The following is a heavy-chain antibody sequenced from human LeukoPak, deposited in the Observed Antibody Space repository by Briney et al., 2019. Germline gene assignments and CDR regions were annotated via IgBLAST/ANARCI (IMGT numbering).Heavy chain of an antibody. CDR3: ARISRSSSWYRVDY. V-gene: IGHV2-70*11. D-gene: IGHD6-13*01. Sequence: ESGPTLLHPTPALTLTFTFSGFSLSTSGMWESWIRQPPGKALEWLARIDWDEDKYYSTTLKTRLTISKDTSKNQVVLTMTNMDSVDTATYYCARISRSSSWYRVDYWGQGILVTVSS. J-gene: IGHJ4*02. CDR2: IDWDEDK. CDR1: GFSLSTSGMW.